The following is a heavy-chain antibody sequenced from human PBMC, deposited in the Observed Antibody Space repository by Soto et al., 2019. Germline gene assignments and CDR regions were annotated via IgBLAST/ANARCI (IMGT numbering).Heavy chain of an antibody. D-gene: IGHD3-22*01. CDR3: ARGLTYYYDSSGYPRHYFDY. CDR2: IYYSGST. Sequence: TSETLSLTCTVSGGSISSYYWSWIRQPPGKGLEWIGYIYYSGSTNYNPSLKSRVTISVDTSKNQFSLKLSSVTAADTAVYYCARGLTYYYDSSGYPRHYFDYWGQGTLVTVSS. CDR1: GGSISSYY. J-gene: IGHJ4*02. V-gene: IGHV4-59*01.